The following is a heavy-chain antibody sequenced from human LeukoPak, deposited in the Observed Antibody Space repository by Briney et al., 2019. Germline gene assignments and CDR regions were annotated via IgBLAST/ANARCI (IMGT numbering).Heavy chain of an antibody. V-gene: IGHV3-23*01. CDR2: ISLIGGST. J-gene: IGHJ4*02. CDR1: GFTFSSYA. D-gene: IGHD2-2*01. CDR3: AKDRYCSSSACSRYFDY. Sequence: GGSLRLSCAASGFTFSSYAMSWVRQAPGKGLEWVSAISLIGGSTHYADSVKGRFTISRDNSMNTLYLQMNSLSAEDTAVYYCAKDRYCSSSACSRYFDYWGQATLVTVSS.